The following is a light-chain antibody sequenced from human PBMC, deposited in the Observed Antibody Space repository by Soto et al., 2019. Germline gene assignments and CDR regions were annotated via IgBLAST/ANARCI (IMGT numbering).Light chain of an antibody. J-gene: IGKJ2*01. CDR1: QSVTSSY. V-gene: IGKV3-20*01. CDR2: GAS. CDR3: QQYGSSPPYT. Sequence: PGERATLSCRASQSVTSSYVAWYQQKYGQAPRLLIYGASFRATGIPDRFSGSGSGTDFTLTISRLEPEDFAVYYCQQYGSSPPYTFGQGTRLEI.